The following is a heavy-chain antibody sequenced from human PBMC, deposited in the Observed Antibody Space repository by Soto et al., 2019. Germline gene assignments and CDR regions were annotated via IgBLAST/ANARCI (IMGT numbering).Heavy chain of an antibody. D-gene: IGHD3-3*01. CDR2: IYYSGST. CDR1: GGSISSGDYY. J-gene: IGHJ6*02. V-gene: IGHV4-30-4*01. Sequence: QVQLQESGPGLVKPSQTLSLTCTVSGGSISSGDYYWSWIRQPPGKGLEWIGYIYYSGSTSYNPSLKSRVTISVDTSKNQCSLKLSSVTAADTAVYYCARQFIFGVGFGMDVWGQGTTVTVSS. CDR3: ARQFIFGVGFGMDV.